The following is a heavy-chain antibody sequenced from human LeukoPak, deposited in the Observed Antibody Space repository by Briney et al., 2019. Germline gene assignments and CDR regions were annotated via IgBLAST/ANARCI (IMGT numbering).Heavy chain of an antibody. Sequence: GASVKVSCKASGYTFTSYGISWVRQAPGRGLEWMGWISAYNGNTNYAQKLQGRVTMTTDTSTSTAYMELRSLRSDDTAVYYCARDSLDCSSTSCSDYYYYYMDVWGKGTTVTVSS. D-gene: IGHD2-2*01. V-gene: IGHV1-18*01. CDR1: GYTFTSYG. CDR2: ISAYNGNT. CDR3: ARDSLDCSSTSCSDYYYYYMDV. J-gene: IGHJ6*03.